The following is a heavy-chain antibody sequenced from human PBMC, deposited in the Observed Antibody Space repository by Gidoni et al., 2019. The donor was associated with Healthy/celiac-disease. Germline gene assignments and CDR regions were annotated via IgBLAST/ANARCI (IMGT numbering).Heavy chain of an antibody. V-gene: IGHV4-34*01. CDR3: ARIRRYCSSTSCYGYYYYYMDV. D-gene: IGHD2-2*01. J-gene: IGHJ6*03. CDR2: INHSGST. CDR1: GGSFSGYS. Sequence: QVQLQQWGAGLLKPSETLSLTCAVYGGSFSGYSWSWIRQPPGKGLEWIGEINHSGSTNYNPSLKGRVTISVDTSKNQFSLKLSSVTAADTAVYYCARIRRYCSSTSCYGYYYYYMDVWGKGTTVTVSS.